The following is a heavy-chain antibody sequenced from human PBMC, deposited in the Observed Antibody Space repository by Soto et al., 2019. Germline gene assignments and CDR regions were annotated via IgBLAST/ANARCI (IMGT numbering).Heavy chain of an antibody. CDR2: VFGNGAGTP. CDR1: GGSFTGDY. J-gene: IGHJ6*02. V-gene: IGHV4-4*07. D-gene: IGHD2-15*01. CDR3: ARDLPPYGGRRSPPTGAFED. Sequence: KPSETLSLTCSVSGGSFTGDYWSWIRQPAGKGLQWIGRVFGNGAGTPIYNSLLKSRARMSADPSKRQFSLTLTSVTAADTAVYYCARDLPPYGGRRSPPTGAFEDWGQGTTVTVSS.